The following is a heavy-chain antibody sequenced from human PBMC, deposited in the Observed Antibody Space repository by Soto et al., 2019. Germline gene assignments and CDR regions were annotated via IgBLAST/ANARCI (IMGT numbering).Heavy chain of an antibody. CDR3: ARAATVTTYFHYYYGMDV. J-gene: IGHJ6*02. D-gene: IGHD4-17*01. CDR2: NYYSGIT. Sequence: SETLSLTCAVSGVSISSGGYYWTWIRQHPGKGLEWIGYNYYSGITYYNPSLKSRVTISLDTSKNQFSLKLSSVTAADTAVYYCARAATVTTYFHYYYGMDVWGQGTTVTVSS. CDR1: GVSISSGGYY. V-gene: IGHV4-31*11.